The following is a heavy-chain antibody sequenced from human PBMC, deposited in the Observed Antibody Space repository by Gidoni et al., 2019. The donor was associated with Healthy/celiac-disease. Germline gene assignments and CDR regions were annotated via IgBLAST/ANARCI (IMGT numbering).Heavy chain of an antibody. CDR3: ATASSGWPPRNYGMDV. J-gene: IGHJ6*02. CDR2: IDPSDSYT. V-gene: IGHV5-10-1*01. D-gene: IGHD6-19*01. Sequence: EVQLVQSGAEVKKPGESLRISCKGSGYSFTSHWISWVRQMPGKGLEWMGRIDPSDSYTNYSPSFQGHVTISADKSISTAYLQWSSLKASDTAMYYCATASSGWPPRNYGMDVWGQGTTVTVSS. CDR1: GYSFTSHW.